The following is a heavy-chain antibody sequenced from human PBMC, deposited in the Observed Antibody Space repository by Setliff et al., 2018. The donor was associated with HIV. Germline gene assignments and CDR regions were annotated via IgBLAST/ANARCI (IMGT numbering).Heavy chain of an antibody. J-gene: IGHJ4*02. D-gene: IGHD5-12*01. CDR1: GDSIRGYY. CDR3: ARQMPIPGIAITPVDY. Sequence: ASETLSLTCTVSGDSIRGYYWSWIRQPPGKGLEWMGYVFYTGFAAYNPSLKSRLTISVDTSKGQFSLTLTSVTAADTAVYYCARQMPIPGIAITPVDYWGQGALVTVS. V-gene: IGHV4-59*08. CDR2: VFYTGFA.